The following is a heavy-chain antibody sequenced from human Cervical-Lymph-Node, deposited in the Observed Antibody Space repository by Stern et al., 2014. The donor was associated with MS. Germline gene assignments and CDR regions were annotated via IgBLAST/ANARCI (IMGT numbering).Heavy chain of an antibody. CDR2: ISYSGST. CDR3: ARAQYYYDSSGYYFDY. CDR1: GGSISSYY. D-gene: IGHD3-22*01. V-gene: IGHV4-59*01. Sequence: QVQLQESGPGLVKPSETLSLTCTVSGGSISSYYWSWIRQPPGKGLEWIGYISYSGSTNYNPSLKSRVTISVDTSKNQFSLKLSSVTAADTAVYYCARAQYYYDSSGYYFDYWGQGTLVTVSS. J-gene: IGHJ4*02.